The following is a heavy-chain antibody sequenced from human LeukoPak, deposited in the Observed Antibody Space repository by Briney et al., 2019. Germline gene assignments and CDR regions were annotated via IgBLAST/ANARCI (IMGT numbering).Heavy chain of an antibody. Sequence: ASVKLSCKASGYSFTVYYMHWVRQAPGQGLEWMGWINPNSGGTNYAQKFLGRVTMTRDTSISTAYMELSRLRSDDTAVYYCASLYGDYVASDYWGQGTLVTVSS. J-gene: IGHJ4*02. CDR2: INPNSGGT. V-gene: IGHV1-2*02. D-gene: IGHD4-17*01. CDR1: GYSFTVYY. CDR3: ASLYGDYVASDY.